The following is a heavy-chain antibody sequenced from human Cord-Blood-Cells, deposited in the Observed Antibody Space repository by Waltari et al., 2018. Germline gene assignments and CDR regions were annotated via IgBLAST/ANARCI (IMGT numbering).Heavy chain of an antibody. CDR3: ARLIRAGVLEWLLYYCYYMDV. CDR1: GFTFSSYW. D-gene: IGHD3-3*01. Sequence: EVQLVESGGGLVQPGGSLRLSCAASGFTFSSYWMSWVRQAPGKGLEWVANIKQDGSEKYYVDSVKGRFTISRDNAKNSLYLQMNSLRAEDTAVYYCARLIRAGVLEWLLYYCYYMDVWGKGTTVTVSS. CDR2: IKQDGSEK. J-gene: IGHJ6*03. V-gene: IGHV3-7*01.